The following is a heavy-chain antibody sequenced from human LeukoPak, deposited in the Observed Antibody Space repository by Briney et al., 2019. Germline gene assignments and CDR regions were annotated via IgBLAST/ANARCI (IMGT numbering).Heavy chain of an antibody. CDR3: AVYYYDTSGDYYGY. J-gene: IGHJ4*02. CDR1: GFTFSTYS. Sequence: GGSLRLSFAASGFTFSTYSMNWVRQAPGKGLEWVSSFTNSSTYIYYADSVKGRFTISRDNAKNSLSLQMNSLRAEDTAVYYCAVYYYDTSGDYYGYWGQGTLVTVSS. CDR2: FTNSSTYI. D-gene: IGHD3-22*01. V-gene: IGHV3-21*01.